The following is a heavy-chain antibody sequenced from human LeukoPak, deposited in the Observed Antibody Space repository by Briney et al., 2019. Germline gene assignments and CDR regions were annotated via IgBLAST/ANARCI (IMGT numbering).Heavy chain of an antibody. CDR2: ISYDGSNK. Sequence: GGSLRLSCAASGFTFSSYAMHWVRQAPGKGLEWVAVISYDGSNKYYADSVKGRFTISRDNSKNTLYLQMNSLRAEDTAVYYCAEGNYGAPYYYYGMDVWGQGTTVTVSS. CDR3: AEGNYGAPYYYYGMDV. V-gene: IGHV3-30-3*01. D-gene: IGHD1-7*01. J-gene: IGHJ6*02. CDR1: GFTFSSYA.